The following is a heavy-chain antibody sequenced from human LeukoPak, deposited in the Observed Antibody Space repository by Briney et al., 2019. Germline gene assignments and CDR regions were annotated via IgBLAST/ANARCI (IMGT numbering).Heavy chain of an antibody. D-gene: IGHD3-10*01. CDR1: GFTFSNAW. CDR2: IKSKTDGGTT. V-gene: IGHV3-15*01. J-gene: IGHJ4*02. Sequence: PGGSLTLSCPASGFTFSNAWMSWVRQAPGKGLGWVGRIKSKTDGGTTDYAAPVKGRFTISRDDSKNTLYLQMNSLKTEDTAVYYCTTLLWFGELSDYWGQGTLVTVSS. CDR3: TTLLWFGELSDY.